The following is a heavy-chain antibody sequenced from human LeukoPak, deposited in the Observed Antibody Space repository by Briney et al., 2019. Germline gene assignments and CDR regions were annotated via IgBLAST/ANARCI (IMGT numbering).Heavy chain of an antibody. D-gene: IGHD1-26*01. CDR1: AYIFTNYY. J-gene: IGHJ4*02. CDR2: INPNNGGT. CDR3: ARDQSLSGNYLIDY. Sequence: ASVKVSCKASAYIFTNYYMHWVRQAPGEGLEWMGWINPNNGGTNYLQKFQGRVTMTRDTSISTVYMELSGLRSDDTAVYYCARDQSLSGNYLIDYWGQGTLVTVSS. V-gene: IGHV1-2*02.